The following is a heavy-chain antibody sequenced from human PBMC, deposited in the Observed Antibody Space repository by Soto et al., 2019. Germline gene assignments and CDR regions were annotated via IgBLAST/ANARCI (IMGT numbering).Heavy chain of an antibody. J-gene: IGHJ4*02. Sequence: SETLSLTCAVSGDSISSGGYYWTWIRQHPGKGLEWIGYIYYSGITYYNPSLKSRVTISVDTSKNQFSLKLSSVTTADTAVYYCAREPLDWGQGTLVTVSS. CDR1: GDSISSGGYY. CDR3: AREPLD. V-gene: IGHV4-31*11. CDR2: IYYSGIT.